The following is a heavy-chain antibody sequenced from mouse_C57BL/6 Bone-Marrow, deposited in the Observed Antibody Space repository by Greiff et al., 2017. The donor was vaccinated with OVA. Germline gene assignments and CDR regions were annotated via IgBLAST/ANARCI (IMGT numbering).Heavy chain of an antibody. CDR1: GYTFTDYY. CDR2: IFPGSGST. J-gene: IGHJ1*03. D-gene: IGHD2-5*01. CDR3: ARAYYSNSYWYFDV. Sequence: VQVVESGPELVKPGASVKISCKASGYTFTDYYINWVKQRPGQGLEWIGWIFPGSGSTYYNEKFKGKATLTVDKSSSTAYMLLSSLTSEDSAVYFCARAYYSNSYWYFDVWGTGTTVTVSS. V-gene: IGHV1-75*01.